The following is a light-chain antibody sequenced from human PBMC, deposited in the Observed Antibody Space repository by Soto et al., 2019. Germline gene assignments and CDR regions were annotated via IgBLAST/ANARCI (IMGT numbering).Light chain of an antibody. V-gene: IGKV3-15*01. CDR1: QSVSSY. CDR2: GAS. Sequence: ILMTQSPATLSVSPGERITLSCRASQSVSSYLAWYQQKPGQAPRLFIYGASAMATDIPARFSGSGSGTEFTLTISSLQSEDFGIYYCHQYNNGRWTFGQGTKVEFK. CDR3: HQYNNGRWT. J-gene: IGKJ1*01.